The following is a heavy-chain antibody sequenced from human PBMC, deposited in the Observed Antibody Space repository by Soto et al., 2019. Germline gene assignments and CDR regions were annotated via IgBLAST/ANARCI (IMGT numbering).Heavy chain of an antibody. CDR1: GFTFSNYA. V-gene: IGHV3-23*01. D-gene: IGHD5-12*01. CDR3: AKDDYLFDH. J-gene: IGHJ4*02. CDR2: ISGSRGST. Sequence: PGGSLRLSXAASGFTFSNYAMSWVRQAPGKGLEWVSGISGSRGSTYYADSVKGRFTISRDNSKNTLYMQMNSLRAEDTAVYYCAKDDYLFDHWGQGTLVTVSS.